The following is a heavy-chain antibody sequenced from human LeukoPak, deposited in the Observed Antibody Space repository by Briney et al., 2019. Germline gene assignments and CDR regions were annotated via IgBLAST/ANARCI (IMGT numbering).Heavy chain of an antibody. D-gene: IGHD3-3*01. CDR1: GYTFTDYY. J-gene: IGHJ5*02. Sequence: ATVKISCKAFGYTFTDYYIHWVKEAPGKGLEWMGRIDPEDGETTSAEKFQGRVTITADTSTDTAYMELNNLRSEDTAVYYCATVTEWLWAPTWGRGTLVTVSS. CDR3: ATVTEWLWAPT. V-gene: IGHV1-69-2*01. CDR2: IDPEDGET.